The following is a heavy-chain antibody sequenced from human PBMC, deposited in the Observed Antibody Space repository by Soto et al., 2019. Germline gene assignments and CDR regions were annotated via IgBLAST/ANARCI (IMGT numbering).Heavy chain of an antibody. V-gene: IGHV3-30*18. CDR3: AKEFPSWNYFDY. Sequence: GGSLRLSCAASGFTFSSSGMHWVRQAPGKGLEWVAVISYDGSNKFYADSVKGRFTISRDNFRNTLYLQMNSLRAEDTAVYYCAKEFPSWNYFDYWGQGTLVTVSS. CDR1: GFTFSSSG. D-gene: IGHD2-15*01. CDR2: ISYDGSNK. J-gene: IGHJ4*02.